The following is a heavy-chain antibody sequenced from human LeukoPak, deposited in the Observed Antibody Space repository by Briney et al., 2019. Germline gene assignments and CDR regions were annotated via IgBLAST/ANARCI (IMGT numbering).Heavy chain of an antibody. V-gene: IGHV4-34*01. D-gene: IGHD3-3*01. J-gene: IGHJ4*02. Sequence: SETLSLTCAVYGGSFSGYYWSWIRQPPGKGLEWIGEINHSGSTNYNPSLKSRVTISVDTSKNQFSLKLSSVTAADTAVYYCARSLIFGVVSIFGYWGQGTLVTVSS. CDR1: GGSFSGYY. CDR2: INHSGST. CDR3: ARSLIFGVVSIFGY.